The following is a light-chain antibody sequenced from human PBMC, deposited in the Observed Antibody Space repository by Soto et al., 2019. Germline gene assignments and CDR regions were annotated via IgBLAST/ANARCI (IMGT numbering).Light chain of an antibody. CDR2: AAS. V-gene: IGKV1-39*01. CDR1: QSISSY. J-gene: IGKJ1*01. CDR3: QQSYSTPRT. Sequence: DIQMTHSPSSLSASVGDRVTITCRASQSISSYLNWYQQKPGKAPKLLIYAASSLQSGVPSRFSGSGSGTDFTLTISSLQPGDFATYYCQQSYSTPRTFGQGTKVDIK.